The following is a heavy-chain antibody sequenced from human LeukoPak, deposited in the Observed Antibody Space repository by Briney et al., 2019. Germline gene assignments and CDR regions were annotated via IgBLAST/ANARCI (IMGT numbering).Heavy chain of an antibody. D-gene: IGHD2-21*01. CDR1: GFTFSSYA. CDR3: AKVVGDPYYFDY. V-gene: IGHV3-23*01. Sequence: GGSLRLSCAASGFTFSSYAMSWVRQAPGKGLEWVSAISGSGGSTYYADSVKGRFTISRDNSKNTLYLQMNSLRAEGTAVYYCAKVVGDPYYFDYWGQGTLVTVSS. CDR2: ISGSGGST. J-gene: IGHJ4*02.